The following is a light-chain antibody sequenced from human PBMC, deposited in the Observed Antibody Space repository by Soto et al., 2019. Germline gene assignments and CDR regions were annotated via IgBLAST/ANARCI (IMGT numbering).Light chain of an antibody. Sequence: QSALTQPASLSGSPGQSITISCTGTSSDVGRYNYVSWYQHHPGKAPKLMIYDVSNRPSVVSNRVSGSKSGNTASLTISGLQAEDEAGYYCSSYKSSSRRVFGTGAQLTVL. CDR2: DVS. J-gene: IGLJ1*01. V-gene: IGLV2-14*03. CDR1: SSDVGRYNY. CDR3: SSYKSSSRRV.